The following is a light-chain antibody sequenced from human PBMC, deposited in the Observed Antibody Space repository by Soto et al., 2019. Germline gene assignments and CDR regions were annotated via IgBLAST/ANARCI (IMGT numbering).Light chain of an antibody. Sequence: DIQMPQSPASLSASVGDRVTITCRASQNIVNYLNWYQQKPGKAPKLLIYGASSLQSGVPSRFSGSGFGTYFTLTISSLQTEDSATYYCQHNYSPPPITFGQGTRLEIK. CDR1: QNIVNY. J-gene: IGKJ5*01. V-gene: IGKV1-39*01. CDR3: QHNYSPPPIT. CDR2: GAS.